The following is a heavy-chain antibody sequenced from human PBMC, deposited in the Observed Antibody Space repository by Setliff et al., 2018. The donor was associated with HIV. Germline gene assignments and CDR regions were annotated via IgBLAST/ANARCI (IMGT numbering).Heavy chain of an antibody. V-gene: IGHV5-51*01. CDR2: ISPDDSDT. J-gene: IGHJ5*02. CDR1: GYVFTNYW. D-gene: IGHD3-3*01. CDR3: ARHFGISYRSPFDP. Sequence: PRGSLKISCKSSGYVFTNYWIGWVRQMPGKGLEWMGIISPDDSDTRYSPSFQGQVTISVDKSTSTAYLQWSSLKASDSAIYYCARHFGISYRSPFDPWGQGTLVTVSS.